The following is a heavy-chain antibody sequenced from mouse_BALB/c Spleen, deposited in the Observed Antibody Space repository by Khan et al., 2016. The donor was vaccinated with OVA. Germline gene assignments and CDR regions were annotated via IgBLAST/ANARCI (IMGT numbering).Heavy chain of an antibody. Sequence: EVQLQESGPSLVKPSQTLSLTCSVTGDSITSGYWNWIRKFPGNKLEYMGYIIYTGYTYYNPSLKSRISITRHTSKNHYYLQLNSVPDEDMATYYCARSTYRYAFVYWGQGTLVTVSA. D-gene: IGHD2-12*01. CDR2: IIYTGYT. V-gene: IGHV3-8*02. J-gene: IGHJ3*01. CDR1: GDSITSGY. CDR3: ARSTYRYAFVY.